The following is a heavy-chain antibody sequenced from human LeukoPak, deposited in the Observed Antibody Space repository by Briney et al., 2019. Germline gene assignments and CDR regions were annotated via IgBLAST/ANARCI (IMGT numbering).Heavy chain of an antibody. D-gene: IGHD3-16*01. Sequence: ASVKVPCKASGGTFSRDAINWFRQAPGQGLEWMGRIFPILAITNYAQRFQGRVTITADKSTSTAYMELTSLRSEDTAVYYCARVEYAYNSAGEDWGQGTLVIVSS. J-gene: IGHJ4*02. CDR3: ARVEYAYNSAGED. CDR2: IFPILAIT. CDR1: GGTFSRDA. V-gene: IGHV1-69*04.